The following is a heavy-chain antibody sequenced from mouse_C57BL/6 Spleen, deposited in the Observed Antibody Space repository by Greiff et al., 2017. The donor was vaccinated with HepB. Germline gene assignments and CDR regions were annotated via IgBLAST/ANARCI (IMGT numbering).Heavy chain of an antibody. CDR3: ARGGYYGSSLAY. J-gene: IGHJ3*01. D-gene: IGHD1-1*01. Sequence: VQLQQSGAELVKPGASVKLSCKASGYTFTSYWMHWVKQRPGQGLEWIGMIHPNSGSTNYNEKFKSKATLTVDKSSSTAYMQLSSLTSEDSAVYYCARGGYYGSSLAYWGQGTLVTVSA. CDR1: GYTFTSYW. CDR2: IHPNSGST. V-gene: IGHV1-64*01.